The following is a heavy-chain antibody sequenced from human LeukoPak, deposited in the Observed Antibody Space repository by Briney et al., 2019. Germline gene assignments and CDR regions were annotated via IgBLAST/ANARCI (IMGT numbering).Heavy chain of an antibody. J-gene: IGHJ4*02. CDR1: GFTFSSYA. CDR2: ISGRDGST. V-gene: IGHV3-23*01. Sequence: GGSLRLSCVASGFTFSSYAMSWVRQAPGKGLEWVAGISGRDGSTYYADSLKGRFTISRDNSKNTLYLQMNSLRAEDTAVYYCARAGSIRFDYWGQGTLVTVSS. D-gene: IGHD1-26*01. CDR3: ARAGSIRFDY.